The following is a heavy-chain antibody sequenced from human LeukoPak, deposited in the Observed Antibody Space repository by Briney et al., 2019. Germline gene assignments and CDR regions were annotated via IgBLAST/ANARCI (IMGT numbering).Heavy chain of an antibody. CDR2: ISGSAAST. D-gene: IGHD6-19*01. CDR1: GFTFSSYA. Sequence: PGGSLRLSCAASGFTFSSYAMSWVRQAPGKGLEWVSGISGSAASTYYAGSVKGRFTISRDNSKNTLYLQMNSLRAEDTAIYYCAKMPVSYSSGWSNFDYWGQGTLVTVSS. J-gene: IGHJ4*02. CDR3: AKMPVSYSSGWSNFDY. V-gene: IGHV3-23*01.